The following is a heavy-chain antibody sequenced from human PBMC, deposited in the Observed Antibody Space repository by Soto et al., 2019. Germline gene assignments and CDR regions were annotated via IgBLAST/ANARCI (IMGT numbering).Heavy chain of an antibody. D-gene: IGHD2-15*01. J-gene: IGHJ4*02. CDR2: ISSSSSTI. CDR1: GFTFSSYS. CDR3: ARDIDG. V-gene: IGHV3-48*01. Sequence: EVQVVESGGGLVQPGGSLRLCCAASGFTFSSYSMNWVRQAPGKGLEWVSYISSSSSTIFYADSVKGRFTISRDNAKNSLYLQMNSLRAEATAVYYGARDIDGGGQGTLVTVSS.